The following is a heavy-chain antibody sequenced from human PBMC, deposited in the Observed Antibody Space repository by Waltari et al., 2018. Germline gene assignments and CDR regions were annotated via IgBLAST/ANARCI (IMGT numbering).Heavy chain of an antibody. D-gene: IGHD4-4*01. Sequence: QVQLQESGPGLVKPSETLSLTCTVSGGSISGYYWSRIRQSPGKGLEWIGHIYYTGSTNYNPALRSRVTMSIDASKNQFSLKLSSVTAADTAVYYCAKFIRLQLDWFDPWGRGTLVTVSS. J-gene: IGHJ5*02. CDR1: GGSISGYY. CDR3: AKFIRLQLDWFDP. V-gene: IGHV4-59*08. CDR2: IYYTGST.